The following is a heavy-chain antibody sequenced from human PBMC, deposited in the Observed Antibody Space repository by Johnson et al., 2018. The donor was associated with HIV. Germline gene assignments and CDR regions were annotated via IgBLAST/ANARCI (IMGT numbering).Heavy chain of an antibody. J-gene: IGHJ3*02. Sequence: VQLVESGGGVVQPGGSLRLSCAASGFTVSSNYMSWVRQAPGKGLEWVSVIYSGGSTYYADSVKGRFTISRDNSKNTLYLQMNSLRAEDTAVYYCARKREETIAALGDACDIGGQGTMVTVAS. V-gene: IGHV3-66*01. CDR2: IYSGGST. CDR1: GFTVSSNY. CDR3: ARKREETIAALGDACDI. D-gene: IGHD6-6*01.